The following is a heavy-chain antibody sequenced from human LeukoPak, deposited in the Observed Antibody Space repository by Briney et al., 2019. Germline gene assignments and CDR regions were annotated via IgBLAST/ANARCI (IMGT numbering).Heavy chain of an antibody. J-gene: IGHJ4*02. V-gene: IGHV1-46*01. Sequence: ASVKVSCKASGYTFTSYCIYWVRQAPGQGLEWMGIINPSGGSTSYAQKFQGRVTMTRDTSTSTVYMELSSLRSEDTAVYYCTTSIVGANHHFDYWGQGTLVTVSS. CDR1: GYTFTSYC. CDR2: INPSGGST. CDR3: TTSIVGANHHFDY. D-gene: IGHD1-26*01.